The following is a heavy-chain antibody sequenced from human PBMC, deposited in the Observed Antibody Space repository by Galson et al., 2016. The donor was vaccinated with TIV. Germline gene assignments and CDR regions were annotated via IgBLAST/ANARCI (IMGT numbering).Heavy chain of an antibody. Sequence: SVKVSCKAYGNTFTNYYMNWIRQAPGQGLEWMGIINTKGDYSTYAQKFQGRVTMTRDTSTSTVSMELRNLRSEDTAVYYWATERPGAVVDGWGDWGQGTLVIVSS. V-gene: IGHV1-46*01. J-gene: IGHJ4*02. D-gene: IGHD3-22*01. CDR3: ATERPGAVVDGWGD. CDR2: INTKGDYS. CDR1: GNTFTNYY.